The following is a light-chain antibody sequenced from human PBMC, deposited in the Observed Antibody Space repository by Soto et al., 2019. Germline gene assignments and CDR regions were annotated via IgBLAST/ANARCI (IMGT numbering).Light chain of an antibody. CDR2: FAS. Sequence: EIVMTQSPATLSVSPGERATLSCRASQSVSSKLAWFQQKPGQAPRLLIYFASTRATGIPARFSGSGSGTEFTLTISRLEPEDFAVYYCQQYTSSQLTFGGGTTVEIK. J-gene: IGKJ4*01. V-gene: IGKV3-15*01. CDR3: QQYTSSQLT. CDR1: QSVSSK.